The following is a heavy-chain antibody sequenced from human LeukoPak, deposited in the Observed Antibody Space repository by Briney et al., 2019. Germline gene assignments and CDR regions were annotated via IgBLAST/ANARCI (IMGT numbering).Heavy chain of an antibody. CDR2: ISWNSGSI. CDR3: AKGAAAGTPYYFDY. CDR1: GFTFDDYA. J-gene: IGHJ4*02. Sequence: PGRSLRLSCAASGFTFDDYAMHWVRQAPGKGLEWVSGISWNSGSIDYADSVKGRFTISRDNAKNSLYLQMNSLRAEDTALYYCAKGAAAGTPYYFDYWGQGTLVTVSS. V-gene: IGHV3-9*01. D-gene: IGHD6-13*01.